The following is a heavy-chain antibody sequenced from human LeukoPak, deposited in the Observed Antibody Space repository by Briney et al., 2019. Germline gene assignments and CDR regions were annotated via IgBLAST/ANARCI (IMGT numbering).Heavy chain of an antibody. V-gene: IGHV1-18*01. Sequence: SVKVSXXXSGYTFTSYGINWVRQAPGQGLEWMGWISADNGFTASAQNLQGRVTMTTDTSTNTAYMELRSLRSDDTAVYYCANLAGVVAGLDPWGQGTLVTVSS. D-gene: IGHD6-19*01. CDR1: GYTFTSYG. J-gene: IGHJ5*02. CDR3: ANLAGVVAGLDP. CDR2: ISADNGFT.